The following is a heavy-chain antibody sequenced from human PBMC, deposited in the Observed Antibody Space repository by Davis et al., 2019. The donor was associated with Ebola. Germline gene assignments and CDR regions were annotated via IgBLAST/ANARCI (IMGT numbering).Heavy chain of an antibody. Sequence: PGGSLRLSCTVSGGSISSYYWSWIRQPPGKGLEWIGYIYYSGSTNYNPSLKSRVTISVDTSKNQFSLKLSSVTAADTAVYYCARGKIYDFWSGYYYYMDVWGKGTTVTVSS. V-gene: IGHV4-59*12. CDR2: IYYSGST. CDR1: GGSISSYY. D-gene: IGHD3-3*01. CDR3: ARGKIYDFWSGYYYYMDV. J-gene: IGHJ6*03.